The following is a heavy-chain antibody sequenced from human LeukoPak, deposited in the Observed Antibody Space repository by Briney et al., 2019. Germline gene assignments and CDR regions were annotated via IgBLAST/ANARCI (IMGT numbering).Heavy chain of an antibody. J-gene: IGHJ4*02. CDR2: IYYSGST. V-gene: IGHV4-31*03. CDR3: ARDLKGDYYDSSGYYYT. CDR1: GGSISSGGYY. Sequence: TSQTLSLTCTVSGGSISSGGYYWSWIRQHPGKGLGWIGYIYYSGSTYYNPSLKSRVTISVDTSKNQFSLKLSSVTAADTAVYYCARDLKGDYYDSSGYYYTWGQGTLVTVSS. D-gene: IGHD3-22*01.